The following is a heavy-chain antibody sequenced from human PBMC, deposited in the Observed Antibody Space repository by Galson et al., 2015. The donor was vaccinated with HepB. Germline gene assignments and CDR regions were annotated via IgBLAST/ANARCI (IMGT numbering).Heavy chain of an antibody. CDR1: GGTFSSYA. CDR3: ARVGSYYDSSGDMDV. Sequence: SVKVSCKASGGTFSSYAISWVRQAPGQGLEWMGRIIPILGIANYAQKFQGRVTITADKSTSTAYMELSSLRSEDTAVYYCARVGSYYDSSGDMDVWGEGTTVTVSS. D-gene: IGHD3-22*01. J-gene: IGHJ6*03. CDR2: IIPILGIA. V-gene: IGHV1-69*04.